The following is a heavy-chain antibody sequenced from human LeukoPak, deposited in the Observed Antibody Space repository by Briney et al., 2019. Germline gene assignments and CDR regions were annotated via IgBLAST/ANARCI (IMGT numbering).Heavy chain of an antibody. CDR1: GLTFSSYA. V-gene: IGHV3-23*01. CDR3: AKDQGDYGDHN. D-gene: IGHD4-17*01. Sequence: GGSLRLSCAASGLTFSSYAMSWVRQAPGKGLEWVSAISGSGGRTDYADSVKGRFTISRDNSKNTLYLQMNSLRAEDTAVYYCAKDQGDYGDHNWGQGTLVTVSS. CDR2: ISGSGGRT. J-gene: IGHJ4*02.